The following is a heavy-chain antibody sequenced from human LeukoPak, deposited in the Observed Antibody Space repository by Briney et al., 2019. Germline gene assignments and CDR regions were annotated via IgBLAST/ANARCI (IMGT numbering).Heavy chain of an antibody. V-gene: IGHV1-2*06. J-gene: IGHJ4*02. Sequence: ASVKVSCKASGYSFTGYYMHWVRQAPGQGLEWMGRINPNSGGTNYAQKFQGRVTMTRDTSISTAYMELSRLRSDDTAVYYCATGRISYYDYVWGSYRYNGSYIYWGQGTLVTVSS. D-gene: IGHD3-16*02. CDR1: GYSFTGYY. CDR2: INPNSGGT. CDR3: ATGRISYYDYVWGSYRYNGSYIY.